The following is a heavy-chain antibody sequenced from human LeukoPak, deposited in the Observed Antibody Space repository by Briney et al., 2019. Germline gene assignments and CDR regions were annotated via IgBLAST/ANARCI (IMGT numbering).Heavy chain of an antibody. CDR1: GGTFSSYA. CDR3: ARDRGGGLDYYYYMDV. CDR2: IIPIFGTA. Sequence: ASVKVSCQASGGTFSSYAISWVRQAPGQGLEWMGGIIPIFGTANYAQKFQGRVTITADKSTSTAYMELSSLRSEDTAVYYCARDRGGGLDYYYYMDVWGKGTTVTVSS. J-gene: IGHJ6*03. D-gene: IGHD3/OR15-3a*01. V-gene: IGHV1-69*06.